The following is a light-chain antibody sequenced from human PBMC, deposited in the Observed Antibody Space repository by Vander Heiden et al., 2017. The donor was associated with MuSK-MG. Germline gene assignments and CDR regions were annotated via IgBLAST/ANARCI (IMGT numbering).Light chain of an antibody. CDR3: EQYDTIPLT. V-gene: IGKV3-20*01. J-gene: IGKJ4*01. CDR1: QSLTRNY. CDR2: VVS. Sequence: ETVVTQSPGTLSLSPGESATLSCKTSQSLTRNYLAWYQQKPGQALRLLISVVSGRATGIPDRFIGSGSGTDFNLTISRLEPEDFAVYYCEQYDTIPLTFGGGTRVEI.